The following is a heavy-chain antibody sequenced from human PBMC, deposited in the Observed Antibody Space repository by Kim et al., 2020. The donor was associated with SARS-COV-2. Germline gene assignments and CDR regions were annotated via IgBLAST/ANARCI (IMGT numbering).Heavy chain of an antibody. CDR2: ISAGDGDSGGDGDT. CDR3: AREPNYYASGKYGMDV. CDR1: GYTFSSYA. J-gene: IGHJ6*02. D-gene: IGHD3-10*01. Sequence: ASVKVSCKASGYTFSSYAMHWVRQAPGQSLEWMGWISAGDGDSGGDGDTKYSQKLQGRVSITRDTSARTAYMELSSLRSEDTAVYYCAREPNYYASGKYGMDVWGQGTTVPVSS. V-gene: IGHV1-3*01.